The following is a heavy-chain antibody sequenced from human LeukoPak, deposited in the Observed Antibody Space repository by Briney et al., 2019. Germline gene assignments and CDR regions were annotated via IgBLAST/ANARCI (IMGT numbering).Heavy chain of an antibody. CDR2: ISSSSSTI. CDR3: ARSSTYYDILTGYLFDY. D-gene: IGHD3-9*01. CDR1: GFTFSSYS. V-gene: IGHV3-48*04. Sequence: GGSLRLSCAASGFTFSSYSMNWVRQAPGKGLEWVSYISSSSSTIYYADSVKGRFTISRDNAKNSLYLQMNSLRAEDTAVYYCARSSTYYDILTGYLFDYWGQGTLATVSS. J-gene: IGHJ4*02.